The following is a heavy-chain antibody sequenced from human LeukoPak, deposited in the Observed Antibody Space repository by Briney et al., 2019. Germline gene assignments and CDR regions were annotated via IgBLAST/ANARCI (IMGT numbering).Heavy chain of an antibody. V-gene: IGHV3-30-3*01. J-gene: IGHJ4*02. CDR3: ARGDCGGDCYSIENFDY. Sequence: GGSLRLSCAASGFTFSSYAMHWVRQAPGKGLEWVAVISYDGSNKYYADSVKGRYTISRDNSKNTLYLQMNSLRAEDTAVYYCARGDCGGDCYSIENFDYWGQGTLVTVSS. D-gene: IGHD2-21*02. CDR2: ISYDGSNK. CDR1: GFTFSSYA.